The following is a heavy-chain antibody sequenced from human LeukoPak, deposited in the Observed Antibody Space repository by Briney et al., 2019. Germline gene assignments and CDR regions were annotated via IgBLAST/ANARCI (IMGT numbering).Heavy chain of an antibody. J-gene: IGHJ4*02. CDR1: GFTFSSYA. V-gene: IGHV3-23*01. Sequence: GGSLRLSCAASGFTFSSYAMSWVRQAPEKGLEWVSTISGSGGSTYYADSVKGRFTISRDNSKNTLYLQMNSLRAEDTAVYYCAKDRVQNYGGGTNFDCWGQGTLVTVSS. D-gene: IGHD1-7*01. CDR3: AKDRVQNYGGGTNFDC. CDR2: ISGSGGST.